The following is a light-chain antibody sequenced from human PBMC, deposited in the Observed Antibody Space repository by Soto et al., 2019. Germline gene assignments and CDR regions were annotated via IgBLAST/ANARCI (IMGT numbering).Light chain of an antibody. Sequence: EILLTQSPATLSVSPGERATLSCRASQSVGSNLAWYQQKPGQAPRLLIYGASTRATGIPARFSGSGSGTEFTLTISSLQSEDFAVYYCQQYKNGWAFGQGTKVDIK. V-gene: IGKV3-15*01. CDR2: GAS. CDR1: QSVGSN. J-gene: IGKJ1*01. CDR3: QQYKNGWA.